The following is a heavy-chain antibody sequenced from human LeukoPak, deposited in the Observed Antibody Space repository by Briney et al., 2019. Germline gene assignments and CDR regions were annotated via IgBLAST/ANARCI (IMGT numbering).Heavy chain of an antibody. V-gene: IGHV3-30*02. CDR2: IRYDGSHT. D-gene: IGHD1-26*01. CDR3: AKVDSGSFSHFDY. CDR1: RFTFNTYD. Sequence: TGGSLRLSCAASRFTFNTYDMHWVRQAPGKGLEWVAFIRYDGSHTYYADSVKGRFTISRDNSKNTLYLQMDSLRVEDTAVYYCAKVDSGSFSHFDYWGQGTLVTVSS. J-gene: IGHJ4*02.